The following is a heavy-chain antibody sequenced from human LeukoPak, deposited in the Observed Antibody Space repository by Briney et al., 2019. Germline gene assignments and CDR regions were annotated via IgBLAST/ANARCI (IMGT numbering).Heavy chain of an antibody. V-gene: IGHV1-69*05. J-gene: IGHJ3*02. Sequence: SVKVSCKASGGTFSSYAISWVRQAPGQGLEWMGGIIPIFATANYARKFQGRVTITTDGSTSTVYMELSSLRSDDTAVYYCARDRSFSSPDAFDIWGQGTMVTVSS. D-gene: IGHD6-6*01. CDR2: IIPIFATA. CDR3: ARDRSFSSPDAFDI. CDR1: GGTFSSYA.